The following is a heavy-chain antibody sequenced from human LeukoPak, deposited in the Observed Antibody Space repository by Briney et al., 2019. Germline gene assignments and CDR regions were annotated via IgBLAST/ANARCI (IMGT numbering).Heavy chain of an antibody. D-gene: IGHD2-21*01. Sequence: ASVKVSCKASGYTFTYYGINWVRQAPGQGLEWMGWICPYNDNTNYAQKFQGRVTMTTDGSANTAYMELKSLTSDDTAVYYCARGPPGTLEVVNVFDIWGQGTLVTVSS. CDR2: ICPYNDNT. CDR3: ARGPPGTLEVVNVFDI. J-gene: IGHJ3*02. CDR1: GYTFTYYG. V-gene: IGHV1-18*01.